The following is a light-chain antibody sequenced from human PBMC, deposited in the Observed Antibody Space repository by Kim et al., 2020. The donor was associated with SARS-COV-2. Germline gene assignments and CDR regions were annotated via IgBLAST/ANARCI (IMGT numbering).Light chain of an antibody. CDR3: QQYNSYPLT. CDR2: AAY. J-gene: IGKJ4*01. Sequence: ASVGDSVPSTRRVREGMSRWLAVYQQTTQKPPKSLIYAAYSLQSGVQSRFSGSGYGTDFTLTISSLQSEDFATYYCQQYNSYPLTFGGGTKVDIK. V-gene: IGKV1D-16*02. CDR1: EGMSRW.